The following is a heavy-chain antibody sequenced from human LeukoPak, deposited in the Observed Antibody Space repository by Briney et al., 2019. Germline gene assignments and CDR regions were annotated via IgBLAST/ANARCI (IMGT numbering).Heavy chain of an antibody. Sequence: SETLSLTCTASGGSISSDGYYWSWIRQHPGKGLGWIGYIYYSGSTYYNPSLKSRVTISVDTSKNQFSLKLSSVTAADTAVYYCARRGTYYYYMDVWGKGTTVTVSS. V-gene: IGHV4-31*03. CDR3: ARRGTYYYYMDV. CDR2: IYYSGST. CDR1: GGSISSDGYY. D-gene: IGHD3-16*01. J-gene: IGHJ6*03.